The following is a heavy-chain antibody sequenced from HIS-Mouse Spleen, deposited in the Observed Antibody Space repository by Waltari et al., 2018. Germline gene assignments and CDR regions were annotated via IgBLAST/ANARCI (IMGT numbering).Heavy chain of an antibody. V-gene: IGHV6-1*01. D-gene: IGHD6-13*01. CDR3: ARSGFVAAAGTIDY. CDR1: GDSVPSNRAA. J-gene: IGHJ4*02. CDR2: TYYRSKWYN. Sequence: QVQLQQSGPGLVKPSQTLSLTCAISGDSVPSNRAASNWIRQSPSRGLEWLGRTYYRSKWYNDYAVSVKSRITINPDTSKNQFSLQLNSVTPEDTAVYYCARSGFVAAAGTIDYWGQGTLVTVSS.